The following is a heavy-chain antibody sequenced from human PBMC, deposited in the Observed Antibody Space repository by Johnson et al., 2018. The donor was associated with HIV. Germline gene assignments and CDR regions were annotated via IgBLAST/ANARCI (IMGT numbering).Heavy chain of an antibody. J-gene: IGHJ3*02. CDR2: ISSSGRTI. V-gene: IGHV3-48*04. D-gene: IGHD3-9*01. CDR3: AREEGNYILTRGDAFDI. CDR1: GFTFSSYG. Sequence: VQLVESGGGLVQAGRSLRLSCAASGFTFSSYGMHWVRQAPGKGLECVSYISSSGRTIYYADSVKGRFTISRDNAKNSLYLQMNSLSAEDTAVYYCAREEGNYILTRGDAFDIWGQGTMVTVSS.